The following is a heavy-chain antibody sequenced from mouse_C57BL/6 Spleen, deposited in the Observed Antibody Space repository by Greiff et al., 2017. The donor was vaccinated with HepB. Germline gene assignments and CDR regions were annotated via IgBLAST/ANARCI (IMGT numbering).Heavy chain of an antibody. V-gene: IGHV5-16*01. J-gene: IGHJ4*01. CDR2: INYDGSST. CDR1: GFTFSDYY. CDR3: ARAFYYGNCYAMDY. D-gene: IGHD2-1*01. Sequence: EVQLVESEGGLVQPGSSMKLSCTASGFTFSDYYMAWVRQVPEKGLEWVANINYDGSSTYYLDSLKSRFIISRDNAKNILYLQMSSLKSEDTATYYCARAFYYGNCYAMDYWGQGTSVTVSS.